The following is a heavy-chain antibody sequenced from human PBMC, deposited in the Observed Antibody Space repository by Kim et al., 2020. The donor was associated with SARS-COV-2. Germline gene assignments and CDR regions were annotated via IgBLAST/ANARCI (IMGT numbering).Heavy chain of an antibody. CDR3: AGEITRLGSDNYHNHNAFGP. D-gene: IGHD3-10*01. V-gene: IGHV3-53*01. CDR2: IYSGGTT. CDR1: GFTVSTSF. Sequence: GGSLRLSCAASGFTVSTSFMSGVRQAPGKGLEWVSGIYSGGTTWYGDSVKGRFTVSRDSSKNTLYLQMTNLRAEDTAVYYCAGEITRLGSDNYHNHNAFGPWGQGTLASLSS. J-gene: IGHJ5*02.